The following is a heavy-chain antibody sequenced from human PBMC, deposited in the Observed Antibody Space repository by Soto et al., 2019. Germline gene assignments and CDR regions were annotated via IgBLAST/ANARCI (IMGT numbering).Heavy chain of an antibody. V-gene: IGHV1-18*01. CDR2: ISAYNGNT. CDR3: ARDTDLGYCTNGVCGYPLGY. Sequence: ASVKVSCKASGYTFTSYGISWVRQAPGQGLEWMGWISAYNGNTNYAQKLQGRVTMTTDTSTSTAYMELGSLRSDDTAVYYCARDTDLGYCTNGVCGYPLGYWGKGTLVTVSS. CDR1: GYTFTSYG. J-gene: IGHJ4*02. D-gene: IGHD2-8*01.